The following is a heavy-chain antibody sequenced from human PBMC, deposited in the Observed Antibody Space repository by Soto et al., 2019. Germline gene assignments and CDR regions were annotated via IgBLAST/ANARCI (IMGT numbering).Heavy chain of an antibody. V-gene: IGHV3-53*01. CDR3: ARVGYCSGGSCEPFYYYYYGMDV. CDR2: IYSGGST. Sequence: PGGSLRLSCAASGFTVSSNYMSWVRQTPGRGLEWVSVIYSGGSTYYADSVKGRFTISRHNAKNSLYLQMNSLRDEDTAVYYCARVGYCSGGSCEPFYYYYYGMDVWGQGTTVTVSS. D-gene: IGHD2-15*01. CDR1: GFTVSSNY. J-gene: IGHJ6*02.